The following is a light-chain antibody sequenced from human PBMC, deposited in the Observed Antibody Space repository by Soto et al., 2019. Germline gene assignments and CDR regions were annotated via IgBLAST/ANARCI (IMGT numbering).Light chain of an antibody. J-gene: IGLJ2*01. Sequence: QSALTQPASVSGSPGQSITISCTGTSSDVGGYNYVSWYQQHPGKAPKLMIYDVSNRPSGVSNRFSGSKSGNTASLTISGLQAEDEADYYFSSYTSSSTLAVFGGGTKLTFL. V-gene: IGLV2-14*01. CDR3: SSYTSSSTLAV. CDR1: SSDVGGYNY. CDR2: DVS.